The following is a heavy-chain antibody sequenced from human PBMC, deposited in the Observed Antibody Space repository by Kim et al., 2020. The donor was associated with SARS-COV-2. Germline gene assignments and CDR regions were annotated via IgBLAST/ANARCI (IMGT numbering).Heavy chain of an antibody. CDR2: IYSSGSST. D-gene: IGHD1-1*01. CDR3: AKTSDTTGTIFDY. CDR1: GFTFNYYA. V-gene: IGHV3-23*03. Sequence: GGSLRLSCAASGFTFNYYAMSWVRQAPGKGLEWVSVIYSSGSSTYYADSVKGRFTISRDNSKNTLYLQMNSLRAEDTAVYYCAKTSDTTGTIFDYWGQGTLVTVPS. J-gene: IGHJ4*02.